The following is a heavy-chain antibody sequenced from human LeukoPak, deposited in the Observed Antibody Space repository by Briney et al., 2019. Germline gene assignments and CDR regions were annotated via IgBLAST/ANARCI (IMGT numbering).Heavy chain of an antibody. D-gene: IGHD1-1*01. CDR2: FDLEDGET. Sequence: ASVKVSCKVSGYTLSELSMHWVRQAPGKGREWMGGFDLEDGETIYAQKFQGRVTMTEDTSTDTAYMELSSLRSEDTAVYYCATTKSARRTGLADYWGRGTLVTVSS. J-gene: IGHJ4*02. CDR3: ATTKSARRTGLADY. V-gene: IGHV1-24*01. CDR1: GYTLSELS.